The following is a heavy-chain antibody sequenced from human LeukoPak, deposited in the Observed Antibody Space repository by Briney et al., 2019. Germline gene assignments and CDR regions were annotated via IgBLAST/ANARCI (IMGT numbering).Heavy chain of an antibody. J-gene: IGHJ4*02. CDR2: ISYDGSDK. CDR3: ARDANWGEIDY. CDR1: QFTFTYYA. V-gene: IGHV3-30-3*01. Sequence: GGSLRLSCAASQFTFTYYAMHWVRQAPGKGLEWVAFISYDGSDKYYADSVKGRFSIFRDNSKNTQYLQMDSLRPEDTAVYYCARDANWGEIDYWGQGTLVTVSS. D-gene: IGHD7-27*01.